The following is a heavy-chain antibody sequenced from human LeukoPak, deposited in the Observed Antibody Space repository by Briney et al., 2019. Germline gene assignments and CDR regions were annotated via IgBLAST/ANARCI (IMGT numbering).Heavy chain of an antibody. Sequence: SETLSLTCAVYGGSFSGYYWSWIRQPPGKGLEWIGEINHSGSTNYNPSLKSRVTISVDTSKNQFSLKLSSVTAADTAVYYCARRDFWSGYGVWGQGTLVTVSS. CDR2: INHSGST. J-gene: IGHJ4*02. V-gene: IGHV4-34*01. D-gene: IGHD3-3*01. CDR1: GGSFSGYY. CDR3: ARRDFWSGYGV.